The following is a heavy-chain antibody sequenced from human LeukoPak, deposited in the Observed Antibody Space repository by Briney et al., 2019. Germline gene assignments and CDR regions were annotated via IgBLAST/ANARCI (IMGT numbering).Heavy chain of an antibody. V-gene: IGHV1-18*01. D-gene: IGHD3-3*01. Sequence: GAPVKVSCKASGGTFSSYAISWVRQAPGQGLEWMGWISAYNGNTNYAQKLQGRVTMTTDTSTSTAYMELRSLRSDDTAVYYCARDHPYYDFWSGLWGSNWFDPWGQGTLVTVSS. CDR3: ARDHPYYDFWSGLWGSNWFDP. J-gene: IGHJ5*02. CDR2: ISAYNGNT. CDR1: GGTFSSYA.